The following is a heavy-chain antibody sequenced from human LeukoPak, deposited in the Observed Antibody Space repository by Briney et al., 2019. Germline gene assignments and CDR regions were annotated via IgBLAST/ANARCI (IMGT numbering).Heavy chain of an antibody. D-gene: IGHD5-18*01. CDR3: AKSLIQLPYYFDY. V-gene: IGHV3-23*01. CDR1: GFTFSSYA. J-gene: IGHJ4*02. Sequence: GGSLRLSCAASGFTFSSYAMSWVRQAPGKGLEWVSAISGSGGRTYYADSVKGRFTISRDNSKNTLYLQMNSLRAEDTAVYYCAKSLIQLPYYFDYWGQGTLVTVSS. CDR2: ISGSGGRT.